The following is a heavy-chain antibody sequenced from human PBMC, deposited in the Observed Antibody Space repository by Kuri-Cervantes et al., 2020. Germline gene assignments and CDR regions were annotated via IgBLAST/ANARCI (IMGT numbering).Heavy chain of an antibody. CDR1: GYTFTSYY. Sequence: ASVKVSCKASGYTFTSYYMHWVRQAPGQGLEWMGWINPNSGGTKYAQKFEGRVTMTRDTSISIVYMELSRLRSDDTAVYYCARRIGYSGYLGPWGQGTLVTSPQ. CDR3: ARRIGYSGYLGP. D-gene: IGHD5-12*01. J-gene: IGHJ5*02. V-gene: IGHV1-2*02. CDR2: INPNSGGT.